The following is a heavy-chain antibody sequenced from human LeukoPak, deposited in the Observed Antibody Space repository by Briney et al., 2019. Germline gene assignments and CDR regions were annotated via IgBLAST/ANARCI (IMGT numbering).Heavy chain of an antibody. J-gene: IGHJ6*02. CDR2: IYYSGST. D-gene: IGHD3-3*01. CDR1: GGSVSSGSYY. V-gene: IGHV4-61*01. Sequence: SETLSLTCTVSGGSVSSGSYYWSWLRQPPGKGLEWIGYIYYSGSTNYHPSLKSRVTISVDTSKNQFSLKLSSVPAADTAVYCCARDHYDFWSGYYYGMDVWGQGTTVTVSS. CDR3: ARDHYDFWSGYYYGMDV.